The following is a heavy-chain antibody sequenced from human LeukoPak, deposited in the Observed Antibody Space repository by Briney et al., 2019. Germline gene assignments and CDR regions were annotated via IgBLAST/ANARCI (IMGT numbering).Heavy chain of an antibody. J-gene: IGHJ4*02. Sequence: GESLKISCKGSGYNFNTYWVAWVRQLPGKGLEWMGIIRPMNSDVRYSPSFQGQVTISADRSINTAYLQWSSLTASDTAMYYCARRYEGLVFDYWGQGTLVTVSS. CDR1: GYNFNTYW. CDR2: IRPMNSDV. D-gene: IGHD6-19*01. CDR3: ARRYEGLVFDY. V-gene: IGHV5-51*01.